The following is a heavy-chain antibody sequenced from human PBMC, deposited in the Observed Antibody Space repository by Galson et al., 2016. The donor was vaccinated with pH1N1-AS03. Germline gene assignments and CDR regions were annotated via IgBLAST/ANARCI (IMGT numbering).Heavy chain of an antibody. Sequence: SVKVSCKASGYTFSSYAMHWVRQAPGQRLEWMGWINTDNGNTKYSQKFQGRVTITRDTSASTAYMELNSLSSEDTAVYYCAGNHIDPALDPLDFWGQGTLVSVSS. CDR2: INTDNGNT. V-gene: IGHV1-3*04. D-gene: IGHD1-14*01. J-gene: IGHJ4*02. CDR1: GYTFSSYA. CDR3: AGNHIDPALDPLDF.